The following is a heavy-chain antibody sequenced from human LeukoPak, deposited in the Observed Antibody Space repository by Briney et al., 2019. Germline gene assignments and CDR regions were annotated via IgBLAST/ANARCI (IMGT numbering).Heavy chain of an antibody. CDR1: GFTFSSYA. Sequence: AXSGFTFSSYAXXWVRQAPGKGXEWXSAISGSGGSTYYADSVKGRFTISRDNSKNTLYLQMNSLRAEDTAVYYCAKDRITIFGVVNSFSPDYWGQGTLVTVSS. CDR3: AKDRITIFGVVNSFSPDY. J-gene: IGHJ4*02. D-gene: IGHD3-3*01. V-gene: IGHV3-23*01. CDR2: ISGSGGST.